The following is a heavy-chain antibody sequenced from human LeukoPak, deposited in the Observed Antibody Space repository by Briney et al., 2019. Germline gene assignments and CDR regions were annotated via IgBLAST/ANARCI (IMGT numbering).Heavy chain of an antibody. CDR2: IDHSGST. CDR3: ASSGSYRFDY. CDR1: GGSIINSNW. Sequence: PSETLSLTCAVSGGSIINSNWWSWVRQPPGKGLEWIGEIDHSGSTSYNPSLKSRVTMSVDRSQNQFSLRLSTVTAADTAVYYCASSGSYRFDYWGQGTLVTVSS. V-gene: IGHV4-4*02. J-gene: IGHJ4*02. D-gene: IGHD1-26*01.